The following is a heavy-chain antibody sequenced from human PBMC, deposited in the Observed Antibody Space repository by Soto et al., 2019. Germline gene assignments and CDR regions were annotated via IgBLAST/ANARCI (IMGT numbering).Heavy chain of an antibody. CDR1: GFTVSGNY. Sequence: PGGSLRLSCAASGFTVSGNYMSWVRQAPGKGLEWVSVIYTDGTTGYADSLKGRFTISRDNFQNTLYLQLNSLRAEDTAVNYCASTTYYSASGSYGLFDYWGQGTLVTVSS. CDR3: ASTTYYSASGSYGLFDY. D-gene: IGHD3-10*01. J-gene: IGHJ4*02. V-gene: IGHV3-66*01. CDR2: IYTDGTT.